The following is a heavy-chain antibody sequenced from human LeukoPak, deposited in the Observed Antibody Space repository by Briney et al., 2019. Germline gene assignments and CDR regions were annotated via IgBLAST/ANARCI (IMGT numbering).Heavy chain of an antibody. V-gene: IGHV4-39*01. Sequence: SETLSLTCTVSGGSISSSSYYWGWIRQPPGKGLEWIASIYYSGATYYNPSLKSRVSISADTSKNQFSLKLSSVTAADTAVYYCTSRGWIVGLVDYWGQGTLVTVSS. J-gene: IGHJ4*02. CDR2: IYYSGAT. CDR3: TSRGWIVGLVDY. D-gene: IGHD3-22*01. CDR1: GGSISSSSYY.